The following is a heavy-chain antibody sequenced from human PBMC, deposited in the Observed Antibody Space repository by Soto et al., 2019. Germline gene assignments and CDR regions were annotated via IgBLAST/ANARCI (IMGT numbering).Heavy chain of an antibody. CDR3: ARGYWVEGYGAGSYFDY. Sequence: EVQLVESGGGLVQPGGSLRLSCAASGLAVSSNYMNWVRQAPGKGLEWVSVIYSGSTTHFAGSVKGRFTISRDSSKNLRDLQRNSVGVEDTGVYYCARGYWVEGYGAGSYFDYWGQGIMVTVSS. CDR2: IYSGSTT. CDR1: GLAVSSNY. J-gene: IGHJ4*02. V-gene: IGHV3-66*01. D-gene: IGHD3-16*01.